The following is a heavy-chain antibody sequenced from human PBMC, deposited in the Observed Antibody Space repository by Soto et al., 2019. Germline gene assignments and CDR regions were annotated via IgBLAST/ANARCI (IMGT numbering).Heavy chain of an antibody. J-gene: IGHJ4*02. CDR3: TTVKQGGPHFYYFDY. Sequence: EVQLVESGGGLVKPGGSLRLSCAASGFTFSNAWMSWVRQAPGKGLEWVGRIKSKTDGGTTDYAAPVKGRFTISRDDSKNTLYLQRNSLKTEDTAVYYCTTVKQGGPHFYYFDYWGQGTLVTVSS. CDR1: GFTFSNAW. V-gene: IGHV3-15*01. D-gene: IGHD1-26*01. CDR2: IKSKTDGGTT.